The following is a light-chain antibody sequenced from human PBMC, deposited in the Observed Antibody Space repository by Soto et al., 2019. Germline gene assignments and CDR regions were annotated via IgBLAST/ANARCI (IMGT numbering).Light chain of an antibody. CDR1: SSDVGGFNY. Sequence: QSVLTQPASVSGSPGQSITISCTGTSSDVGGFNYVSWYQHHPGKAPKLIIYDVGNRPSGVSNRFSGSKSGNAASLTISGLQAEDEADYYCSSYTSSSTEVFGTGTKVTVL. CDR2: DVG. V-gene: IGLV2-14*03. J-gene: IGLJ1*01. CDR3: SSYTSSSTEV.